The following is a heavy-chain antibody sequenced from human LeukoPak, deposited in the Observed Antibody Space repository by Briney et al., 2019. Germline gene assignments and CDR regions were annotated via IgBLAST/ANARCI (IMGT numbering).Heavy chain of an antibody. CDR3: ARGPGIAAAWYQSYFDY. CDR2: IYPGDSDT. Sequence: GESLKISCKGSGYSFTSYWIGWVRQMPGKGLEWMGIIYPGDSDTRYSPSFQGQVTISADKSISTAYLQRSSLKASDTAMYYCARGPGIAAAWYQSYFDYWGQGTLVTVSS. V-gene: IGHV5-51*01. D-gene: IGHD6-13*01. CDR1: GYSFTSYW. J-gene: IGHJ4*02.